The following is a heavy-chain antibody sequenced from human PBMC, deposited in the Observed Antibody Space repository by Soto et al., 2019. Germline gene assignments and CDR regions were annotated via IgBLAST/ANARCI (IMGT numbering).Heavy chain of an antibody. V-gene: IGHV3-30*04. CDR3: ARDGRFAGFSGYYYYPIDV. CDR1: GFTFSYYG. J-gene: IGHJ6*01. D-gene: IGHD3-10*01. Sequence: QVQLVESEGGVVQPGMSLRLSCAAYGFTFSYYGLHWVRQAPGKGLEWVAVISSGDTDTYYVDSVKGRFTISRDNSKNTLYLQTKSLKTEDTAVYYCARDGRFAGFSGYYYYPIDVWGQGTTVIVSS. CDR2: ISSGDTDT.